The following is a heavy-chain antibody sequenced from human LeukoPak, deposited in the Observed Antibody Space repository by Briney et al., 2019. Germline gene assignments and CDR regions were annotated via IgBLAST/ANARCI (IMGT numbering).Heavy chain of an antibody. CDR2: INPNSGGT. Sequence: GASVKVSCKASGYTFTGYYMHWVRQAPGQGLEWMGWINPNSGGTNYAQKFQGRVTMNRDTSISTAYMELSRLRSDDTAVYYCARLPRRPSLYKTYYDFWSGYYRTWEYFDYWGQGTLVTVSS. D-gene: IGHD3-3*01. V-gene: IGHV1-2*02. CDR1: GYTFTGYY. CDR3: ARLPRRPSLYKTYYDFWSGYYRTWEYFDY. J-gene: IGHJ4*02.